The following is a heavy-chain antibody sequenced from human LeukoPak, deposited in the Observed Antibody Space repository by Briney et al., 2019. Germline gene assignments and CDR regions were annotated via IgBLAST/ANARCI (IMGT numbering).Heavy chain of an antibody. CDR2: IRYDGSNK. Sequence: PGRSLRLSCAASGFTFSSYGMHWVRQAPGKGLEWVAFIRYDGSNKYYADSVKGRFTISRDNSKYTLYLQMNSLRAEDTAVYYCAKDHYGDYEEGLFDYWGQGTLVTVSS. J-gene: IGHJ4*02. CDR1: GFTFSSYG. V-gene: IGHV3-30*02. D-gene: IGHD4-17*01. CDR3: AKDHYGDYEEGLFDY.